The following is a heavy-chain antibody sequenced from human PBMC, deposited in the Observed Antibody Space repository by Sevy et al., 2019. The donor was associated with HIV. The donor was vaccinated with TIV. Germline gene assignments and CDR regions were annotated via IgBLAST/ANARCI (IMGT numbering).Heavy chain of an antibody. CDR1: GFTFSSYA. J-gene: IGHJ6*03. D-gene: IGHD3-10*01. V-gene: IGHV3-23*01. CDR2: ISGSGGST. CDR3: AKGDLTYYYGSGSYYKVSYYYMDV. Sequence: GWSLRLSCAASGFTFSSYAMSWVRQAPGKGLEWVSAISGSGGSTYYADSVKGRFTISRDNSKNTLYLQMNSLRAEDTAVYYCAKGDLTYYYGSGSYYKVSYYYMDVWGKGTTVTVSS.